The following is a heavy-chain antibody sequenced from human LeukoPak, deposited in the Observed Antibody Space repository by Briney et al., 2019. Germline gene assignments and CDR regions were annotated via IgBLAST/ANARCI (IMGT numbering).Heavy chain of an antibody. CDR1: GYTFTSYY. D-gene: IGHD5-18*01. CDR3: ARGGSYGYVTSLD. CDR2: INPSGGST. J-gene: IGHJ4*02. Sequence: GASVKVSCKASGYTFTSYYMHWVRQAPGQGLEWMGIINPSGGSTSYAQKFQGRVTMTRDMSTSTVYVELSSLRSEDTAVYYCARGGSYGYVTSLDWGQGTLVTVSP. V-gene: IGHV1-46*01.